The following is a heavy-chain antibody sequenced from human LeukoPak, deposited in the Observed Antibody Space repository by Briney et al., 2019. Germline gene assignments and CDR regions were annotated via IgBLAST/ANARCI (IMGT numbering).Heavy chain of an antibody. J-gene: IGHJ4*02. V-gene: IGHV3-13*01. CDR1: GFTFIDYD. CDR3: ARGGIQVSGIDEFDY. Sequence: GGSLRLSCAASGFTFIDYDMHWVRQVIGKGLEWVSAIGIRGDTHYSGSVTGRFTTSRENAESSLYLQMNSLRAEDTAVYYCARGGIQVSGIDEFDYWGQGTLVTVSS. D-gene: IGHD6-19*01. CDR2: IGIRGDT.